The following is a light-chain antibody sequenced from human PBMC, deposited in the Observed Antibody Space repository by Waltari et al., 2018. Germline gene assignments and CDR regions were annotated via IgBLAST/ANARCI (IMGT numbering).Light chain of an antibody. CDR3: QQTYSVPRGGFT. Sequence: QLTQSPYPLSVSVGERVTVTFRAAPSIATYLSWYQQRAGEAPKLLIHSAYTLQSGVPARFSGSRSGTECTLTISSLHPEDSATYYCQQTYSVPRGGFTFGPGTKVEIK. CDR1: PSIATY. CDR2: SAY. V-gene: IGKV1-39*01. J-gene: IGKJ3*01.